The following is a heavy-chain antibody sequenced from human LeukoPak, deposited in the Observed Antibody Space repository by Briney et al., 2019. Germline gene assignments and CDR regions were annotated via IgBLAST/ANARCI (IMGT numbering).Heavy chain of an antibody. CDR1: GGSISSYY. J-gene: IGHJ6*03. D-gene: IGHD6-13*01. V-gene: IGHV4-4*07. CDR3: ARDRRSSWKNYYYYYMDV. CDR2: IYTSGST. Sequence: SETLSLTCTVSGGSISSYYWSWIRQPAGKGLEWIGRIYTSGSTNYNPSLKSRVTMSVDTSKNQFSLKPSSVTAADTAVYYCARDRRSSWKNYYYYYMDVWGKGTTVTISS.